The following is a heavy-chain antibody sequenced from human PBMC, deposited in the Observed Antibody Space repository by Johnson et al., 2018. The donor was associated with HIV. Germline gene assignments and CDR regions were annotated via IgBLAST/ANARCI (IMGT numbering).Heavy chain of an antibody. J-gene: IGHJ3*02. Sequence: VQLVESGGAVIQPGGSLRLSCAASGFTFDDYTMHWVRQAPGKGLEWVSLISWDGGSTYYADSVKGRFTISRDNTKNSLYLQMNSLRTEDTALYYCAKDSLSMITWGGAFDIWGQGTMVTVSS. V-gene: IGHV3-43*01. CDR3: AKDSLSMITWGGAFDI. D-gene: IGHD7-27*01. CDR1: GFTFDDYT. CDR2: ISWDGGST.